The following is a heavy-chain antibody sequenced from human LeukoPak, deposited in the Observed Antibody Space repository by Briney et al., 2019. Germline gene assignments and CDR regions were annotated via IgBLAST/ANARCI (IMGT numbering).Heavy chain of an antibody. CDR1: GFTFSSYS. CDR3: ARDPTYGDYSYFDY. D-gene: IGHD4-17*01. Sequence: GGSLRLSCAAFGFTFSSYSMNWVRQAPGKGLEWVSSIRSSSSYIYYADSVKGRFTISRDNAKNSLYLQMNSLRAEDTAVYYCARDPTYGDYSYFDYWGQGTLVTVSS. V-gene: IGHV3-21*01. J-gene: IGHJ4*02. CDR2: IRSSSSYI.